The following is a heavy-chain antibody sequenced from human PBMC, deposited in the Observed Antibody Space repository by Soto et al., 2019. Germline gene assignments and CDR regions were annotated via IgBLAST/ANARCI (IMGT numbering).Heavy chain of an antibody. D-gene: IGHD2-2*01. CDR3: ARDQSYCSSTSCYQGFDY. J-gene: IGHJ4*02. CDR1: GFTFSSYS. CDR2: ISSSSTTV. V-gene: IGHV3-48*01. Sequence: GGSLRLSCAASGFTFSSYSMNWVRQAPGKGLEWVSHISSSSTTVYYVDSVKGRFTISRDRAKNSLYLQMNSLRAEDTAVYYCARDQSYCSSTSCYQGFDYWGQGTLVTVSS.